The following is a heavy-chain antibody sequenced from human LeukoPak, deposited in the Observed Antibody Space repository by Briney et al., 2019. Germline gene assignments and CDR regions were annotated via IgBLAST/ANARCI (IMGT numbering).Heavy chain of an antibody. CDR3: ARPSDYYYYGMDV. CDR2: INHSGST. CDR1: GGSLSGYY. Sequence: SETLSLTCAVYGGSLSGYYWSWIRQPPGKGLEWIGEINHSGSTNYNPSLKSRVTISVDTSKNQFSLKLSSVTAADTAVYYCARPSDYYYYGMDVWGQGTTVTVSS. J-gene: IGHJ6*02. V-gene: IGHV4-34*01.